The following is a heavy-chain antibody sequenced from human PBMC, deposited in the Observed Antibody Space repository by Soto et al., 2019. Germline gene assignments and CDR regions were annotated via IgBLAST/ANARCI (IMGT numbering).Heavy chain of an antibody. Sequence: GGSLRLSCAASGFTFSSYGMHWVRQAPGKGLEWVAVISYDGSNKYYADSVKGRFTISRDNSKNTLYLQMNSLRAEDTAVYYCAKDSPTSYWGQGTLVTVSS. V-gene: IGHV3-30*18. CDR3: AKDSPTSY. J-gene: IGHJ4*02. CDR1: GFTFSSYG. CDR2: ISYDGSNK.